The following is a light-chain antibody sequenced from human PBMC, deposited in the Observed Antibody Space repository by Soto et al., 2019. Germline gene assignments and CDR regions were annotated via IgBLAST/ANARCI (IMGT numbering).Light chain of an antibody. J-gene: IGKJ1*01. V-gene: IGKV3-15*01. CDR1: QSVSSN. Sequence: EIFMTESPATLYVSQWEIATLSCRASQSVSSNLAWSQQIPGQAPRLLIHTASTRATDIPARFSGSGSGTEFTLTINSLQSEDSAVYYCQQYNTWPETFGQGTKVDIK. CDR3: QQYNTWPET. CDR2: TAS.